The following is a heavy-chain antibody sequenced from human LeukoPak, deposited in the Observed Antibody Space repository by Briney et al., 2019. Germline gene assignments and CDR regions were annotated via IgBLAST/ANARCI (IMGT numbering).Heavy chain of an antibody. CDR3: AREGVGATGAFDI. V-gene: IGHV4-59*01. CDR2: IYYSGST. Sequence: SETLSLTCTVSGGSISSYYWSWIRQPPGKGLEWIGYIYYSGSTNYNPSLKSRVTISVDTSKNQFSLKLSSVTAADTAVYYCAREGVGATGAFDIWGQGTMVTVSS. CDR1: GGSISSYY. D-gene: IGHD1-26*01. J-gene: IGHJ3*02.